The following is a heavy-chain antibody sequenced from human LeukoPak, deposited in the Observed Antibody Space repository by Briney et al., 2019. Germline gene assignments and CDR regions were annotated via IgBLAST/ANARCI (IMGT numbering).Heavy chain of an antibody. CDR3: AKRGRSDYFDH. CDR2: VGDSGAGT. V-gene: IGHV3-23*01. CDR1: GFAFSSFA. D-gene: IGHD3-10*01. Sequence: GGSLRLSCAASGFAFSSFAMSWVRQAPGKGLEWVSGVGDSGAGTYYADSVKGRFTISRDNSKNTLYLQMNSLRAEDTALYYCAKRGRSDYFDHWGQGTLVTVSS. J-gene: IGHJ4*02.